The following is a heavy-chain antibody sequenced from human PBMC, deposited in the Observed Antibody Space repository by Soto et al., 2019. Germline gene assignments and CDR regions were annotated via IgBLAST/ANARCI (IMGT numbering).Heavy chain of an antibody. V-gene: IGHV1-2*02. J-gene: IGHJ5*02. CDR1: GYTFTGYY. CDR3: ARDGGEELMVYGSWFYP. CDR2: INPNSGGT. Sequence: QVQLVQSGAEVKKPGASVKVSCKASGYTFTGYYMHWVRQAPGQGLEWMGWINPNSGGTNYAQKFKGRITMTRHTSISTAYIELSSLRSDDTAVYYCARDGGEELMVYGSWFYPWGPGNPGHRLL. D-gene: IGHD2-8*01.